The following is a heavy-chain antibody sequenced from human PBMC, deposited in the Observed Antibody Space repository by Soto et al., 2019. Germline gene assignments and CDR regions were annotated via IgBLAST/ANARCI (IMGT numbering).Heavy chain of an antibody. J-gene: IGHJ3*02. Sequence: QITLKESGPTLVKPTQTLTLTCTFSGFSLNTSGVGVGWVRQPPGRALEWLAVIYWTDDKCYSPSLKSRLSITKDTSKNQVVLTMTNMDPMDTAIFFCAHKLPVTTSAFDIWGQGTMVTVSS. V-gene: IGHV2-5*01. D-gene: IGHD4-17*01. CDR3: AHKLPVTTSAFDI. CDR1: GFSLNTSGVG. CDR2: IYWTDDK.